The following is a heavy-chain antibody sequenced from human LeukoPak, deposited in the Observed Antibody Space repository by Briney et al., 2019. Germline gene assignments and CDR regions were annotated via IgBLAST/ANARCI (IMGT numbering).Heavy chain of an antibody. D-gene: IGHD3-10*01. V-gene: IGHV4-39*01. CDR3: ARPSITMVRGFDP. CDR1: GGSISSSSYY. CDR2: IYYSGST. Sequence: SETLSLNCTVSGGSISSSSYYWGWNRQPPGKGLEWIGSIYYSGSTYYNPSLKSRVTISVDTSKNQFSLKLSSVTAADTAVYYCARPSITMVRGFDPWGQGTLVTVSS. J-gene: IGHJ5*02.